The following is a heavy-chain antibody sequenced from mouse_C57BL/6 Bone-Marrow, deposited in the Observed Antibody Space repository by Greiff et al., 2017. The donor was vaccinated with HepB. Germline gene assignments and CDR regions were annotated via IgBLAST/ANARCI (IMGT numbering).Heavy chain of an antibody. CDR1: GYTFTSYG. D-gene: IGHD2-3*01. CDR2: IYPRSGNT. V-gene: IGHV1-81*01. CDR3: ARQRGGYFYWYFDV. J-gene: IGHJ1*03. Sequence: QVQLQQSGAELARPGASVKLSCKASGYTFTSYGISWVKQRTGQGLEWIGEIYPRSGNTYYNEKFKGKATLTADKSSSTAYMELRSLASEDSAVYFCARQRGGYFYWYFDVWGTGTTVTVSS.